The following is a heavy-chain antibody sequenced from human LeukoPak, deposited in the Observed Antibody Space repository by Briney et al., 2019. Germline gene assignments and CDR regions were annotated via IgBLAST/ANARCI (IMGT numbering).Heavy chain of an antibody. CDR1: GFTFSSYS. CDR2: ISSSSSYI. J-gene: IGHJ3*02. V-gene: IGHV3-21*01. CDR3: ARRRGYGSRDAFDI. D-gene: IGHD5-18*01. Sequence: GGSLRLSCAASGFTFSSYSMNWVRQAPGKGLEWVSSISSSSSYIYYADSVKGRFTISRDNAKNSLYLQMNSLGAEDTAVYYCARRRGYGSRDAFDIWGQGTMVTVSS.